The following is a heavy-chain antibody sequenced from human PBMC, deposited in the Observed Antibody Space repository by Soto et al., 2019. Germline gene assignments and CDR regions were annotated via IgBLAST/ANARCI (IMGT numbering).Heavy chain of an antibody. CDR3: AKDLYSGGSSRDHYFDY. CDR1: GLTFSSYA. D-gene: IGHD2-15*01. V-gene: IGHV3-23*01. Sequence: PVGSLRLSCAASGLTFSSYAMSWVRQAPGKGLEWVSAISGSGGSTYYADSVKGRFTISRDNSKNTLYLQMNSLRAEDTAVYYCAKDLYSGGSSRDHYFDYWGQGTLVTVSS. CDR2: ISGSGGST. J-gene: IGHJ4*02.